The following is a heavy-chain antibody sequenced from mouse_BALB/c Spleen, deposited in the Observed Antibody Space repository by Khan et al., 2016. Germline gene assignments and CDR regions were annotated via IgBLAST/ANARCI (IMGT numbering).Heavy chain of an antibody. CDR3: ATKGSYFDD. CDR1: GFTFSSYA. Sequence: EVQLLESGGGLVKPGGSLKLSCAASGFTFSSYAMSWVRQTPEKRLEWVASISSGGSSFYPAILLARLTISSYNARTLLYLQMIRLRSEDTAIYFWATKGSYFDDWGQGTTLTVSS. J-gene: IGHJ2*01. D-gene: IGHD3-3*01. CDR2: ISSGGSS. V-gene: IGHV5-6-5*01.